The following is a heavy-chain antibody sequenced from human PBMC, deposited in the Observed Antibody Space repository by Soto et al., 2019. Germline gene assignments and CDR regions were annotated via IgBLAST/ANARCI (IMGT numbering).Heavy chain of an antibody. CDR1: GYIFVNYG. D-gene: IGHD3-16*01. CDR2: ISSYTGNT. V-gene: IGHV1-18*01. Sequence: QVQLVQSGDEVKKPGASVKVSCKASGYIFVNYGIAWVRQAPGQGLEWRGWISSYTGNTHSASKVQGRLTMTTDTSTSTAYMDLGSLTSDDTAVYYCVMVDNYVTPTPQDVWGQGATVTVSS. J-gene: IGHJ6*02. CDR3: VMVDNYVTPTPQDV.